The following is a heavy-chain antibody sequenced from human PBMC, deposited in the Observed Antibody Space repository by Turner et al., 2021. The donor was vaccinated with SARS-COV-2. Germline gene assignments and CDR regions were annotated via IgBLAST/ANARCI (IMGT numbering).Heavy chain of an antibody. CDR1: GASITTAGYY. J-gene: IGHJ4*02. V-gene: IGHV4-31*03. CDR2: VYYDGDT. CDR3: ARIFVAPSWNTPFDY. Sequence: QVQLQESGPGLVKPSQPLSLTCSFSGASITTAGYYWGWIRQHPGKGLDWIGYVYYDGDTYYHPSIKSRVTISLDRSKNQFSLNLSSVTAADTAIYYCARIFVAPSWNTPFDYWGQGTLVTVSS. D-gene: IGHD1-1*01.